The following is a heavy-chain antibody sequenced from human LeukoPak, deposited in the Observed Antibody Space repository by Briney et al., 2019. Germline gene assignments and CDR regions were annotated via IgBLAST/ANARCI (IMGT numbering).Heavy chain of an antibody. CDR2: VYNSGDT. Sequence: PSETLSLTCTVSGGSTSSDYWSWIRQSPGKGLEWVGYVYNSGDTGKNPSLKSRVAILLDTSKNQCSLKLTSVSAADTAVYYCARLKLGAYFDLWGRGTLVTVSS. D-gene: IGHD3-16*01. V-gene: IGHV4-59*08. CDR3: ARLKLGAYFDL. J-gene: IGHJ2*01. CDR1: GGSTSSDY.